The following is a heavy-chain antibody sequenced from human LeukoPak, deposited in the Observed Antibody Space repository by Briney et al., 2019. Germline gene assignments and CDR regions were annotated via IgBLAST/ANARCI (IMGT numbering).Heavy chain of an antibody. Sequence: GGSLRLSCAASGFTFSSYSMNWVRQAPGKGLEWVSSISSSSSYIYYADSVKGRFTISRDNAKNSLYLQMNSLRAEDTAVYYCAKDPGAPIYYYYYMDVWGKGTTVTISS. J-gene: IGHJ6*03. CDR1: GFTFSSYS. D-gene: IGHD1-26*01. CDR3: AKDPGAPIYYYYYMDV. V-gene: IGHV3-21*01. CDR2: ISSSSSYI.